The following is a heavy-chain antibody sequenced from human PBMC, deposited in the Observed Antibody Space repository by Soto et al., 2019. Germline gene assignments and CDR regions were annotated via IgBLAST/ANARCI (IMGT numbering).Heavy chain of an antibody. D-gene: IGHD1-26*01. J-gene: IGHJ4*02. CDR3: ARDDYSTSGRNSGFDD. CDR1: GFTFRNYA. Sequence: QVQLVESGGGVVQPGRSLRLSCAASGFTFRNYAMHWVRQVPQARGKGLEWVAVISYDGINQFYADSVRGRFTISRDDSKNTLYLQMNSLRADDTAVYYCARDDYSTSGRNSGFDDWGQGTLVTVSS. V-gene: IGHV3-30-3*01. CDR2: ISYDGINQ.